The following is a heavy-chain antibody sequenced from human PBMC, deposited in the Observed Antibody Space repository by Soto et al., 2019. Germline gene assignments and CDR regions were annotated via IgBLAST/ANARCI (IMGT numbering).Heavy chain of an antibody. Sequence: SETLSLTCAVSGGSISSGGYSWSWIRQPPGKGLEGVGCIYYSGSTYYNPSLKSRVTISVDTSKNQFSLKLSSVTAADTAVYYCARLDVDTAMETGFFVDYWGQGTLVTVSS. CDR3: ARLDVDTAMETGFFVDY. CDR2: IYYSGST. J-gene: IGHJ4*02. V-gene: IGHV4-30-2*03. D-gene: IGHD5-18*01. CDR1: GGSISSGGYS.